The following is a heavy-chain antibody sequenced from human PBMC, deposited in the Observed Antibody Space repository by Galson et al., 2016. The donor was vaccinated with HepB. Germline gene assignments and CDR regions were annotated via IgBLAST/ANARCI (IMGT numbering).Heavy chain of an antibody. V-gene: IGHV3-48*02. J-gene: IGHJ4*02. CDR2: ITSSSDTM. CDR1: GFIFSVYN. Sequence: SLRLSCAASGFIFSVYNMNWVRQAPGKGLEWIAWITSSSDTMYYADSVKGRFTISKDNAKNLLYLEMNSLRDEDTAVYYSSRDEYFRLGYWGQGTLVTVSS. D-gene: IGHD2/OR15-2a*01. CDR3: SRDEYFRLGY.